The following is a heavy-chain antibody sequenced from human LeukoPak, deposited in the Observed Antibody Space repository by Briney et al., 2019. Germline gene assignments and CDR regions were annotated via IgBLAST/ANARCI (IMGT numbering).Heavy chain of an antibody. J-gene: IGHJ3*02. V-gene: IGHV3-23*01. CDR1: GFTFSSYA. CDR2: ISAAGGDT. CDR3: AKAGWYSAKTYATYDDAYDI. D-gene: IGHD1-26*01. Sequence: QPGGSLRLSCAASGFTFSSYAMSWVRQAPGKGLEWVSAISAAGGDTFYADSVRGRFTLSRDNSKKNVFLQMTSLSADDTAVYYCAKAGWYSAKTYATYDDAYDIWGQGTMVTVSS.